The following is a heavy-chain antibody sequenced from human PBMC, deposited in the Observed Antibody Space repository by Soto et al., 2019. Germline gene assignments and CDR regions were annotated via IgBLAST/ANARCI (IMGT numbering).Heavy chain of an antibody. CDR2: IYDDGSA. CDR3: ASDKYCSGGSCRKNWFDP. Sequence: PSETLSLTCTVSGGSISSSYWSWIRQPPGKGLEWLAYIYDDGSANYNPSLKSRATISLDMSKYQFSLKLTFVTAADTAVYYCASDKYCSGGSCRKNWFDPWGQGTLVTVS. D-gene: IGHD2-15*01. J-gene: IGHJ5*02. CDR1: GGSISSSY. V-gene: IGHV4-59*01.